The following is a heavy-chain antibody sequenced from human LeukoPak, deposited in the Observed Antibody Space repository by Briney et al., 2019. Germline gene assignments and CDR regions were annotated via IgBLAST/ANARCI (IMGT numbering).Heavy chain of an antibody. V-gene: IGHV4-34*01. CDR2: INHSGST. J-gene: IGHJ5*02. Sequence: SETLSLTCGVYGASFNYYYWSWIRQTPGKGLEWIGEINHSGSTNYNPSLRSRVTISVDTSKKQFSLKLSSVTAADTAVYYCARDKGIAARYNWFDPWGQGTLVTVSS. CDR3: ARDKGIAARYNWFDP. CDR1: GASFNYYY. D-gene: IGHD6-13*01.